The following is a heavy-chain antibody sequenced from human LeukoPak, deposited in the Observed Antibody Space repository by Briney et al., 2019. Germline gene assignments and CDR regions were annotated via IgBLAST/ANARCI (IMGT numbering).Heavy chain of an antibody. CDR2: IRSKAYGGTT. V-gene: IGHV3-49*04. D-gene: IGHD3-3*01. CDR1: GFTFSSNS. CDR3: TRVSDITIFGVVINWFDP. J-gene: IGHJ5*02. Sequence: GGSLRLSCAASGFTFSSNSMNWVRQAPGKGLEWVGFIRSKAYGGTTEYAASVKGRFTNSRDDSKSIANLQMNSLKTEDTAVYYCTRVSDITIFGVVINWFDPWGQGTLVTVSS.